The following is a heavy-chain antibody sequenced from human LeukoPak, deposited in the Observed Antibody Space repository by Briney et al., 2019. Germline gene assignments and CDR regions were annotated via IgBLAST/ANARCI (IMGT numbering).Heavy chain of an antibody. CDR3: ARERLVLPVYCSGGSCYSEFDY. V-gene: IGHV3-30*02. Sequence: PGGSLRLSCAASGFTFSSNDIHWVRQGPGKGLEWMSFIKFDGSYKWYADSVKGRFTISRDNSKNTLYLQMNSLRAEDTAVYYCARERLVLPVYCSGGSCYSEFDYWGQGTLVTVSS. CDR1: GFTFSSND. D-gene: IGHD2-15*01. J-gene: IGHJ4*02. CDR2: IKFDGSYK.